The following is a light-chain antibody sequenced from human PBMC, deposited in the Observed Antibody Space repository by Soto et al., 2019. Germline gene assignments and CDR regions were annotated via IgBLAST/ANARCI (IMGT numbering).Light chain of an antibody. CDR2: GAS. CDR1: QSISSH. Sequence: EVVLTQSPGTLSLSPGQRATLSCRASQSISSHLAWYQQKPGQAPRLLMYGASIRITGIPARFSGSGSGTDFTLTISRLEPEDFAVYYCQQYDSSPRTFGQGTKVEI. CDR3: QQYDSSPRT. V-gene: IGKV3-20*01. J-gene: IGKJ1*01.